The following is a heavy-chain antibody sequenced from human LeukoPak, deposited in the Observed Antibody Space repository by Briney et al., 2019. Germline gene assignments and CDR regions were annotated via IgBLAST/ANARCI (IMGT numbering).Heavy chain of an antibody. CDR3: ARDVYDFWSGYYD. CDR1: GGSISSGAYY. V-gene: IGHV4-61*02. D-gene: IGHD3-3*01. J-gene: IGHJ4*02. Sequence: SETLSLTCTVSGGSISSGAYYYNWIRQPAWKGLEWIGRIYTSGSTNYNPSLKSRLTISVDTSKNQYSLKLSSVTAADTAVYYCARDVYDFWSGYYDWGPGTLVTVSS. CDR2: IYTSGST.